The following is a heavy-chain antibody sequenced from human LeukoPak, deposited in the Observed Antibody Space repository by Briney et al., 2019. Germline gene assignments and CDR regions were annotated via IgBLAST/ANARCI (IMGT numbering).Heavy chain of an antibody. V-gene: IGHV4-59*01. CDR2: VYYTGST. D-gene: IGHD3-10*01. CDR1: GGSIRSYY. J-gene: IGHJ3*01. Sequence: SETLSLTCTVSGGSIRSYYWSWIRQPPGKGLEWTGYVYYTGSTNYNPSLKSRVTISLDTSKNQFSLKLSSVTAADTAVYYCARDRGVGGSAAIDAFDVWGQGTMATVSS. CDR3: ARDRGVGGSAAIDAFDV.